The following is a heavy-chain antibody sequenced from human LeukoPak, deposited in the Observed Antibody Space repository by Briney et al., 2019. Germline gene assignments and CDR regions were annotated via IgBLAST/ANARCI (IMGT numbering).Heavy chain of an antibody. D-gene: IGHD1-26*01. CDR2: ISGSGGST. J-gene: IGHJ4*02. Sequence: GRCLRLSCAAAGFTFSSYAMSWVRQAPGKGLEWVSSISGSGGSTNYADSVKGRFTISRDNSKNMVYLQMNSLRAEDTAVYYCAKNTSGTYLDYWGQGILVTVSS. CDR1: GFTFSSYA. CDR3: AKNTSGTYLDY. V-gene: IGHV3-23*01.